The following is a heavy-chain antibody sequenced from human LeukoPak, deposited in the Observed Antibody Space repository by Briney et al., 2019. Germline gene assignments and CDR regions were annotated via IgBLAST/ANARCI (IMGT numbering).Heavy chain of an antibody. D-gene: IGHD3-10*01. CDR3: ARYYGSGTYSLDY. CDR2: IQQDGSEK. CDR1: GFTFSRYG. Sequence: PGRSLGLSCAASGFTFSRYGMHGVRRAPGKGREGVASIQQDGSEKYYVDSVKGRFTISRDNAKNSLFLQMNSLRAEDTAVYFCARYYGSGTYSLDYWGQGTLVTVSS. J-gene: IGHJ4*02. V-gene: IGHV3-7*04.